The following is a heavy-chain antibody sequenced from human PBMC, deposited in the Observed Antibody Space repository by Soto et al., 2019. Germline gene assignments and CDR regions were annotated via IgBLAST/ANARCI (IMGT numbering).Heavy chain of an antibody. Sequence: QVQLVQSGAEVKKPGASVKVSCKVSGYTLTELSLHWVRQAPGKGLEWMGGFDPEDGETIYAQKFQGRVTMTEDTSTDTAYMELSSLRSEDTAVYYCTTGQRPLRFLEWLSRYYFDYWGQGTPVTVSS. CDR3: TTGQRPLRFLEWLSRYYFDY. CDR2: FDPEDGET. CDR1: GYTLTELS. J-gene: IGHJ4*02. D-gene: IGHD3-3*01. V-gene: IGHV1-24*01.